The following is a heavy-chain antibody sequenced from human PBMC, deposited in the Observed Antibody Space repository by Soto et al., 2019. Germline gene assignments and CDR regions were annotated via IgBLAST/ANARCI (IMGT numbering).Heavy chain of an antibody. CDR3: ARAGGDCSGGSCYDTDYYYYMDV. CDR1: GGSISSYY. CDR2: IYYSGST. V-gene: IGHV4-59*01. D-gene: IGHD2-15*01. Sequence: SETLSLTCTVSGGSISSYYWSWIRQPPGKGLEWIGYIYYSGSTNYNPSLKSRVTISVDTSKNQFSLKLSSVTAADTAVYYCARAGGDCSGGSCYDTDYYYYMDVWGKGTTVTVSS. J-gene: IGHJ6*03.